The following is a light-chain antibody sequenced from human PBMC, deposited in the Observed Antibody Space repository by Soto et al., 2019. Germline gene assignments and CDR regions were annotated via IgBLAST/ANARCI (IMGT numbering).Light chain of an antibody. CDR2: DVT. CDR1: SSDVNDYKF. J-gene: IGLJ1*01. Sequence: QSVLTQPRSVSGSPGQSVTISCTGTSSDVNDYKFVSWYQQHPGKAPKLLIYDVTKRPSGVPDRFSGSKSGNTASLTISGLQAEDEADFYCCSYGGSFPYVFGTGTKVTVL. V-gene: IGLV2-11*01. CDR3: CSYGGSFPYV.